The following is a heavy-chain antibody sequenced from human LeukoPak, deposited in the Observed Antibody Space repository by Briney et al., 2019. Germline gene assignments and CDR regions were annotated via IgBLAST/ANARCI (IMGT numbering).Heavy chain of an antibody. J-gene: IGHJ4*02. D-gene: IGHD6-19*01. Sequence: GGSLRLSCAASGFTFDDYTMHWVRQAPGQGLEWVSLISWDGGSTYYADSVKGRFTISRDNSKNSLYLQMNSLRTEEPALYYCAKEGGYSSGWYDYWGQGTLVTVSS. CDR1: GFTFDDYT. CDR2: ISWDGGST. CDR3: AKEGGYSSGWYDY. V-gene: IGHV3-43*01.